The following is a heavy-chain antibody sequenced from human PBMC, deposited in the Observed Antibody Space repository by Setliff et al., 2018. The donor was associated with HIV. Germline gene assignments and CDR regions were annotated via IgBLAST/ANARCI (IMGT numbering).Heavy chain of an antibody. Sequence: GSLRLSCAASGFTFDDYGMSWVRQVAGKGLVWVSHIDTDGSRTAFADSVKGRFTISRDNTKNTVYLQMDSLRAEDTAVYYCARAAYYNGLDVWGQGTTVTVSS. CDR3: ARAAYYNGLDV. CDR2: IDTDGSRT. D-gene: IGHD3-10*01. CDR1: GFTFDDYG. J-gene: IGHJ6*02. V-gene: IGHV3-74*01.